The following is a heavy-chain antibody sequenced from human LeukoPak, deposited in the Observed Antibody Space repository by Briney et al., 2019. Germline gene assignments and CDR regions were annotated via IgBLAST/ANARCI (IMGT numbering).Heavy chain of an antibody. CDR1: GYSFTSYW. CDR2: IYPGDSDT. J-gene: IGHJ5*02. V-gene: IGHV5-51*01. D-gene: IGHD2-15*01. CDR3: ARLAVVVAATTKWFDP. Sequence: GESLKISCKGSGYSFTSYWIGWVRQMPGKVLEWMGTIYPGDSDTRYSPSFQGQVTISADKSISTAYLQWSSLKASDTAMYYCARLAVVVAATTKWFDPWGQGTLVTVSS.